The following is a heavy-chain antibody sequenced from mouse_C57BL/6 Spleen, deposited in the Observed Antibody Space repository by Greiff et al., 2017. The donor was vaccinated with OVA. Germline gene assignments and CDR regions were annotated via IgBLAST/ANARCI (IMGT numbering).Heavy chain of an antibody. CDR2: INPSSGYT. D-gene: IGHD2-5*01. CDR3: ASSYSNYVGVDY. CDR1: GYTFTSYW. J-gene: IGHJ2*01. Sequence: VKLSCKASGYTFTSYWMHWVKQRPGQGLEWIGYINPSSGYTKYNQKFKDKATLTADKSSSTAYMQLSSLTYEDSAVYYCASSYSNYVGVDYWGQGTTLTVSS. V-gene: IGHV1-7*01.